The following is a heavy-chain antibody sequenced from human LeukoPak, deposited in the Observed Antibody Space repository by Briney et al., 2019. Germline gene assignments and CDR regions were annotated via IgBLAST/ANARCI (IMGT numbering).Heavy chain of an antibody. V-gene: IGHV4-59*08. CDR3: ARHATGSYSVPWLDP. Sequence: SETLSLTCAVYGGSFSGHYWSWIRQPPGKGLEWIGYISDSGSTIYNPSLKSRVTILGDTSKNQFSLKLSSVTAADTAVYYCARHATGSYSVPWLDPWGQGTLVTVSS. D-gene: IGHD3-10*01. CDR1: GGSFSGHY. J-gene: IGHJ5*02. CDR2: ISDSGST.